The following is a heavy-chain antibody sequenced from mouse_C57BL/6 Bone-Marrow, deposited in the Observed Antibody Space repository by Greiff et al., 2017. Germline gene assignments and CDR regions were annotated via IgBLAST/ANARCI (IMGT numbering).Heavy chain of an antibody. J-gene: IGHJ4*01. V-gene: IGHV3-6*01. CDR1: GYSITSGYY. CDR3: ARSYYYGRNYARDY. Sequence: VQLKESGPGLVKPSQSLSLTCSVTGYSITSGYYWNWIRQFPGNKLEWMGYISYDGSNNYNPSLKNRISITRDTSKNQFFLKLNSVTTEDTATYYCARSYYYGRNYARDYWGQGTSVTVSS. D-gene: IGHD1-1*01. CDR2: ISYDGSN.